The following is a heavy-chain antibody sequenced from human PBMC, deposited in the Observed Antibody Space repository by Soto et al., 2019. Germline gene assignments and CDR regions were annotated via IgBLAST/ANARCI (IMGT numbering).Heavy chain of an antibody. CDR2: ISYDGSNK. D-gene: IGHD6-13*01. CDR3: ARPNSAAGSMEFDY. J-gene: IGHJ4*02. CDR1: GFTFSSYG. V-gene: IGHV3-30*03. Sequence: QVQLVESGGGVVQPGRSLRLSCAASGFTFSSYGMHWVRQAPGKGLEWVAVISYDGSNKYYADSVKGRFTISRDNSKNTLYLQMNSLRAEDTAVYYCARPNSAAGSMEFDYRGQGTLVTVSS.